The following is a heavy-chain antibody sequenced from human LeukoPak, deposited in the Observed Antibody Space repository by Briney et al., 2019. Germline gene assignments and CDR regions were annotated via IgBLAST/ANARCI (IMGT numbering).Heavy chain of an antibody. J-gene: IGHJ4*02. CDR1: GYIFVSYG. CDR2: ITTYNNNT. V-gene: IGHV1-18*01. D-gene: IGHD5/OR15-5a*01. Sequence: ASVKVSCKASGYIFVSYGLSWVRQAPGQGLEWMGWITTYNNNTKYAENFQGRVTMTTDTSTSTAYMELRSLRSDDTAVYYCARGGGHTRSTSLFDLWGQGTLVTVTS. CDR3: ARGGGHTRSTSLFDL.